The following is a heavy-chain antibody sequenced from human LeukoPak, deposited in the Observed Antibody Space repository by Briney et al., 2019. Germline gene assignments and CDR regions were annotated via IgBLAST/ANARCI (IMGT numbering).Heavy chain of an antibody. CDR2: ISAYNGNT. CDR1: GYTFTGYY. D-gene: IGHD2-2*02. Sequence: ASVKVSCKASGYTFTGYYMHWVRQAPGQGLEWMGWISAYNGNTNYAQKLQGRVTMTTDTSTSTAYMELRSLRSDDTAVYYCARGFLTGCSSTSCYTKGHYYGMDVWGQGTTVTVSS. V-gene: IGHV1-18*04. CDR3: ARGFLTGCSSTSCYTKGHYYGMDV. J-gene: IGHJ6*02.